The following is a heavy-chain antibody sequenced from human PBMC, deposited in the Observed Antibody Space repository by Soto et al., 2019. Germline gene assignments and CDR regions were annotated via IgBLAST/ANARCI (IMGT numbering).Heavy chain of an antibody. CDR1: GGSISRYY. CDR2: IYNSGST. V-gene: IGHV4-59*12. CDR3: ARGQDVGAAFTYYYYGMDV. D-gene: IGHD2-15*01. J-gene: IGHJ6*02. Sequence: SETLSLTCTVSGGSISRYYWSWIRQPPGKGLEWIGYIYNSGSTNYNPSLKSRVTMSLDTSKNQFSLRVRSVTAADTAVYYCARGQDVGAAFTYYYYGMDVWGQGTTVTVSS.